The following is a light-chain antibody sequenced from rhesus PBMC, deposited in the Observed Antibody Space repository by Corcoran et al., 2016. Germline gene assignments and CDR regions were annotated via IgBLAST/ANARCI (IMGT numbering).Light chain of an antibody. V-gene: IGKV1-46*01. CDR1: QSFSSS. Sequence: DIQMTQSPSSLSASVGDTVTITCRASQSFSSSLAWYQQKPGKAPKLLISSASSLQSGVPSRFSGRKSGTDFILTISSLQPEDIASYYCQQYYSYPWTFGQGTKVEIK. J-gene: IGKJ1*01. CDR3: QQYYSYPWT. CDR2: SAS.